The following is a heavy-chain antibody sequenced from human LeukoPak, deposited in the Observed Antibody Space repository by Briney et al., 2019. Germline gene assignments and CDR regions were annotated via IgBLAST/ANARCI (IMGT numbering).Heavy chain of an antibody. CDR1: GFTFSSYA. Sequence: GGSLRLSCAVSGFTFSSYAMSWVRQAPGKGLEWVSSIGGSGANTHYAESVKGRFTISRDNSKNTLYLQMNSLRAEDTAVYYCAKDLDMVRGVIPYWGQGTLVTVSS. CDR3: AKDLDMVRGVIPY. V-gene: IGHV3-23*01. D-gene: IGHD3-10*01. CDR2: IGGSGANT. J-gene: IGHJ4*02.